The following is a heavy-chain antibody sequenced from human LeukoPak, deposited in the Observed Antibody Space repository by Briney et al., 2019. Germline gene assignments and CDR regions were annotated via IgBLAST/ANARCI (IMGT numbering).Heavy chain of an antibody. Sequence: PGGSLRLSCAASGFTFGSYAMSWVRQAPGKGLEWVSATSGSGGSTYYADSVKGRFTISRDNFKNTLYLQMNSLRAEDTAVYYCAKDAIAVALLYAFDIWGQGTMVTVSS. D-gene: IGHD6-19*01. CDR2: TSGSGGST. CDR1: GFTFGSYA. CDR3: AKDAIAVALLYAFDI. J-gene: IGHJ3*02. V-gene: IGHV3-23*01.